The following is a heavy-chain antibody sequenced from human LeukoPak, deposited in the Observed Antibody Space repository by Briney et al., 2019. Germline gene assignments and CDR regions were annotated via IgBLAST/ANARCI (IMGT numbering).Heavy chain of an antibody. D-gene: IGHD3-9*01. CDR3: AREAYYDILTRDYYYYGMDV. Sequence: GGSLRLSCAASGYTFTSYYMHWVRQATGQGLEWMGWMNPNSGNTGYAQKFQGRVTMTRNTSISTAYMELSSLRSEDTAVYYCAREAYYDILTRDYYYYGMDVWGQGTTVTVSS. V-gene: IGHV1-8*02. CDR1: GYTFTSYY. CDR2: MNPNSGNT. J-gene: IGHJ6*02.